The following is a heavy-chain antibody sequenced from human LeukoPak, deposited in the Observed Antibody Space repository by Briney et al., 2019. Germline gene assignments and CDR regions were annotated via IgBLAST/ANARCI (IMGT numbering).Heavy chain of an antibody. D-gene: IGHD2-21*02. CDR1: GFTFSTYW. Sequence: GGSLRLSCAASGFTFSTYWMSWVRQAPGKGLEWVANIKQDGNEKYYVDSVKGRFTISRDNAKNSLYLQMNSLRAEDTAVYYCARPLPYCGGDCYSPFDYWGQGSLVTVSS. J-gene: IGHJ4*02. CDR3: ARPLPYCGGDCYSPFDY. CDR2: IKQDGNEK. V-gene: IGHV3-7*01.